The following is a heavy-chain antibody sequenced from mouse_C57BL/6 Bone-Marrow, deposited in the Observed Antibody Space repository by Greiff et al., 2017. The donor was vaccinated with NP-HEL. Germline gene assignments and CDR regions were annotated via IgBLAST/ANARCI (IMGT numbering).Heavy chain of an antibody. CDR1: GYTFTSYW. CDR2: IHPNSGST. V-gene: IGHV1-64*01. Sequence: QVQLQQPGAELVKPGASVKLSCKASGYTFTSYWMHWVKQRPGQGLEWIGMIHPNSGSTNYNEKFKSKATLTVDKSSSTAYMQLSSLTSEDSAVYYCANYYGSSYVIFDYWGQGTTLTVSS. CDR3: ANYYGSSYVIFDY. J-gene: IGHJ2*01. D-gene: IGHD1-1*01.